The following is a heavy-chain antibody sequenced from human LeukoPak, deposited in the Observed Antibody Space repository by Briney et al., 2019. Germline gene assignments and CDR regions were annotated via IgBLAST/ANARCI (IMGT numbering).Heavy chain of an antibody. J-gene: IGHJ4*02. CDR3: ARRRNFDSRGLSPYFDY. Sequence: GESLKISCKAYGYNFPCYWIGCVRHMPGKGLELMGIIFPGDSDTKYSPSFQRQVTISADKSITTAYLQWSSLKASDTAMYYCARRRNFDSRGLSPYFDYWGQGTLVTVSS. CDR2: IFPGDSDT. V-gene: IGHV5-51*01. D-gene: IGHD3-22*01. CDR1: GYNFPCYW.